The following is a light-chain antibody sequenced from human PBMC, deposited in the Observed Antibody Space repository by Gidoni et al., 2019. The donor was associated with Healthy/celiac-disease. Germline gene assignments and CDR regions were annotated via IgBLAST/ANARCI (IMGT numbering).Light chain of an antibody. CDR3: QQYYSTPPFT. Sequence: DIVMTQSPDSLAVSLGERATINCKSSQSVLYSSNNKNYLAWYQQKPGQPPKLLIYWASTRDSGVPDRFSGSGSGTDFTLTISSLQAEDVAVYYCQQYYSTPPFTFXPXTKVXIK. CDR2: WAS. J-gene: IGKJ3*01. CDR1: QSVLYSSNNKNY. V-gene: IGKV4-1*01.